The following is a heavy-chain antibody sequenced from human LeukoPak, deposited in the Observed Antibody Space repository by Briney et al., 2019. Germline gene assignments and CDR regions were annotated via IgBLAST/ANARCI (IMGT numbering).Heavy chain of an antibody. D-gene: IGHD3-22*01. Sequence: SETLSLTXTISGDSISSSNYYWGWIRQPPGEGLEWIGNIYYSGRTYYNPSLKSRVTISVDTSKNDFSLKLSSVTAADTAVYYCARLYYYDSSGPPLWGQGTMVAVSS. J-gene: IGHJ4*02. CDR3: ARLYYYDSSGPPL. CDR1: GDSISSSNYY. CDR2: IYYSGRT. V-gene: IGHV4-39*02.